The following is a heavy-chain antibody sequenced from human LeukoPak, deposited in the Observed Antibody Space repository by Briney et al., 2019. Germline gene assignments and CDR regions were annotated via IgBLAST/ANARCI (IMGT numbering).Heavy chain of an antibody. CDR3: AKVDVHGYCSGGSCYKPVDY. V-gene: IGHV3-23*01. J-gene: IGHJ4*02. CDR2: ISGSGGST. CDR1: GFTFSDYA. D-gene: IGHD2-15*01. Sequence: PGGSLRLSCAASGFTFSDYAMSWVRQAPGKGLEWVSAISGSGGSTYYADSVKGRFTISRDNSKNTLYLQMNSLRAEDTAVYYCAKVDVHGYCSGGSCYKPVDYWGQGTLVTVSS.